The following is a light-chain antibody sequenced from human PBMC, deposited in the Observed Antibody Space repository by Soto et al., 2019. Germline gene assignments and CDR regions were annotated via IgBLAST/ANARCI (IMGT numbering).Light chain of an antibody. CDR3: QQYYGTPS. CDR2: WAS. Sequence: DVVMTQSPDSLAVSLGERVTINCKSSQSVLYSSTNKNYLAWYQQKPGQPPKLLIYWASTRESGVPDRFSGSGSGTDFTLTISSLQAEDVALYYCQQYYGTPSFGPGTKVDIK. V-gene: IGKV4-1*01. CDR1: QSVLYSSTNKNY. J-gene: IGKJ3*01.